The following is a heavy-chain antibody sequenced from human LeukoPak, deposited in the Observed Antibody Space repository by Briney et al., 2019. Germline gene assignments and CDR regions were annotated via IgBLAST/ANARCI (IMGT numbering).Heavy chain of an antibody. CDR3: ARHVSPTYYFDY. J-gene: IGHJ4*02. CDR1: GGSISSSPYY. V-gene: IGHV4-39*01. CDR2: IYYSGST. D-gene: IGHD5/OR15-5a*01. Sequence: SETLSLTCTVSGGSISSSPYYWGWVRQPPGKGLEWIGSIYYSGSTYYNPSLKSRVTISVDTSKNHFSLKLSSVTAADTAVYFCARHVSPTYYFDYWGQGTLVTVSS.